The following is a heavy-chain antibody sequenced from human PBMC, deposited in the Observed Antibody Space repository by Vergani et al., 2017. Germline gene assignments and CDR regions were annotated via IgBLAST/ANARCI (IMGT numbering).Heavy chain of an antibody. Sequence: QVQLVESGGNVVQSGTSLRLSCAASGFSFGSYGMHWVRQSPGKGLEWVAVISNDGGNKYYADSVKGRFTIYRDNAKNSLYLQMNSLRAEDTAVYYCARVGSSSIYYWGQGTLVTVSS. CDR3: ARVGSSSIYY. CDR2: ISNDGGNK. V-gene: IGHV3-30*03. D-gene: IGHD6-6*01. J-gene: IGHJ4*02. CDR1: GFSFGSYG.